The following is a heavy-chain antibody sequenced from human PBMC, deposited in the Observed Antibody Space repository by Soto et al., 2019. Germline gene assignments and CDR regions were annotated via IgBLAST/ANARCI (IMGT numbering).Heavy chain of an antibody. V-gene: IGHV3-11*01. CDR2: IDNGGTV. D-gene: IGHD1-1*01. CDR3: ARGNALFDY. CDR1: GFTFSDYY. Sequence: LRLSCAASGFTFSDYYMSWIRQAPGKGLEWVSYIDNGGTVYYADSVKGRFTISRDNAKDSLYLQMNSLRAEDTAVYYCARGNALFDYWGPGTLVTVS. J-gene: IGHJ4*02.